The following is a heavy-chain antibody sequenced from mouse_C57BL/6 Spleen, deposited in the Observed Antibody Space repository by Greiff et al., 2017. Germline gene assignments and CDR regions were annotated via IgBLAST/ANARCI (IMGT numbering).Heavy chain of an antibody. CDR3: ARSGFYYGSRENFDY. CDR2: INPSNGGT. J-gene: IGHJ2*01. Sequence: QVQLQQPGTELVKPGASVKLSCKASGYTFTSYWMHWVKQRPGQGLEWIGNINPSNGGTNYNEKFKSKATLTVDKSSSTAYMQLSSLTSDDSAVYYCARSGFYYGSRENFDYWGQGTTLTVSS. CDR1: GYTFTSYW. D-gene: IGHD1-1*01. V-gene: IGHV1-53*01.